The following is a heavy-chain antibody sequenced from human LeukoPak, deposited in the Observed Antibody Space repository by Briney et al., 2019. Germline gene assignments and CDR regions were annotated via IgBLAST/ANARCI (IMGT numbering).Heavy chain of an antibody. Sequence: PSETLSLTCTVSGGSISSGGYYWIWIRQHPGKGLEWIGYIYYSGSTYYNPPLKGRVTISVDTSKNQFSLKLSSVTAADTAVYYCARTASAEKTGDRPYFDYWGQGTLVTVSS. CDR3: ARTASAEKTGDRPYFDY. D-gene: IGHD7-27*01. CDR2: IYYSGST. J-gene: IGHJ4*02. CDR1: GGSISSGGYY. V-gene: IGHV4-31*03.